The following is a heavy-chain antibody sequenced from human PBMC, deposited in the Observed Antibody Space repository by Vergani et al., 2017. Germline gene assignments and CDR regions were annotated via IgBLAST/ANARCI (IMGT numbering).Heavy chain of an antibody. CDR2: ISAYNGNT. CDR3: ARVVGGGVVVPAAIEIANYYYYYMDV. V-gene: IGHV1-18*01. D-gene: IGHD2-2*01. J-gene: IGHJ6*03. Sequence: QVQLVQSGAEVTKPGASVKVSCKASGYTFTSYGISWVRQAPGQGLEWMGWISAYNGNTNYAQKLQGRVTMTTDTSTSTAYMELRGLGSDDTAVYYCARVVGGGVVVPAAIEIANYYYYYMDVWGKGTTVTVSS. CDR1: GYTFTSYG.